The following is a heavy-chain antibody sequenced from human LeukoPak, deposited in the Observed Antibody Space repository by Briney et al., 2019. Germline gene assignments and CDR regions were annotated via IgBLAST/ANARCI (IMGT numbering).Heavy chain of an antibody. CDR2: IGAYNGDT. J-gene: IGHJ4*02. CDR3: TRDHCRGDNCRSFDY. D-gene: IGHD2-15*01. CDR1: GYTFTSFG. Sequence: GASVKVSCKPSGYTFTSFGISWVRQAPAQGLEWMGWIGAYNGDTNFAQKFQGRVTMTTDTSTSTAYMDLRSLRSDDTAVYYCTRDHCRGDNCRSFDYRGQGKLVTVSS. V-gene: IGHV1-18*04.